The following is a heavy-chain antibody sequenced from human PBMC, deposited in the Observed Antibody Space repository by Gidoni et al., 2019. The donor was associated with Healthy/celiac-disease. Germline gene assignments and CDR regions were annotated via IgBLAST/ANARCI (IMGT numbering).Heavy chain of an antibody. CDR2: TYYSGST. V-gene: IGHV4-31*03. CDR1: GCYISSGGYY. CDR3: AIELDY. Sequence: QVQLQESRPGLGKPSQTLSLTCTVSGCYISSGGYYWSWTRQHLGKSLEWIGYTYYSGSTYYNPSLKSRITVSVDTSKNQFSLRLSSVTATDTAVYYCAIELDYWGQGTLVTVSS. J-gene: IGHJ4*02.